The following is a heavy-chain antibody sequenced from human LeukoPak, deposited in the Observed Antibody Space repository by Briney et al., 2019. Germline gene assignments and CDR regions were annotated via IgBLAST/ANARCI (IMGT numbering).Heavy chain of an antibody. Sequence: GGSLRLSCAASGFTFSYYSMTWVRQAPGKGLEWVSYIDSSSATTYYADSVKGRFIISRDDAKNSLFLQINSLRAEDTAVYYCAGSTVWSGIFQYWGQGTLVTVSS. CDR2: IDSSSATT. V-gene: IGHV3-48*01. CDR1: GFTFSYYS. J-gene: IGHJ1*01. D-gene: IGHD3-3*01. CDR3: AGSTVWSGIFQY.